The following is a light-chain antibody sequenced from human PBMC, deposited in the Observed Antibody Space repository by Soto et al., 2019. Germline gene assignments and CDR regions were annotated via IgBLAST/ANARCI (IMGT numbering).Light chain of an antibody. CDR3: AAWDDSLSGHVV. V-gene: IGLV1-47*01. CDR2: RNN. J-gene: IGLJ2*01. CDR1: SSNIGSNY. Sequence: QSVLTQPLSASGTPGQRVTISCSGSSSNIGSNYVYWYQQLPGTAPKLLIYRNNQRPSGVPDRGSGSKSGTSASLAISGLRSEDEADYYCAAWDDSLSGHVVFGGGTKLTVL.